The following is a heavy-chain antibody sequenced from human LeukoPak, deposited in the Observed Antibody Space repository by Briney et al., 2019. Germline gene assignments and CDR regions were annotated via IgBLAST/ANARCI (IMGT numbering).Heavy chain of an antibody. V-gene: IGHV4-61*10. D-gene: IGHD4-11*01. CDR1: GTSIRSGSYY. CDR2: VYYTGNT. Sequence: SQTLSLTCTVTGTSIRSGSYYWNWIRQAAGKALEWIGYVYYTGNTNYNPSLKSRVTISVDTSKNQFSLKLTSVTAADTAVYYCARTPYTNYYYYYYMDVWGKGTTVTVSS. CDR3: ARTPYTNYYYYYYMDV. J-gene: IGHJ6*03.